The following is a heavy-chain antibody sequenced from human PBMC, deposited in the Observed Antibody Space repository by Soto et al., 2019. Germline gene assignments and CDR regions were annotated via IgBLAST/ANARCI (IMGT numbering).Heavy chain of an antibody. V-gene: IGHV4-59*08. J-gene: IGHJ5*02. CDR3: ARAKAPLYSSSWYWFDP. Sequence: PSETLSLTCSVSGGSISSYYWSWIRQPPGKGLEWIGYIYYSGSTNYNPSLKSRVTMSVDTSKNQFSLKLSSVTAADTAVYYCARAKAPLYSSSWYWFDPWGQGTLVTVSS. D-gene: IGHD6-13*01. CDR1: GGSISSYY. CDR2: IYYSGST.